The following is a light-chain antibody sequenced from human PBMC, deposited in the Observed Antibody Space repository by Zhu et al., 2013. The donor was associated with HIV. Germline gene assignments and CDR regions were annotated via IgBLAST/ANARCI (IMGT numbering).Light chain of an antibody. J-gene: IGLJ1*01. Sequence: QSVLTQPPSMSGAPGQRVTISCTGSSSNIGAGYDVHWYQQFPGTAPKLLIYTNHQRPSGIPDRFSGSKSGTSASLAISGLQSEDEADYYCAAWDDNLNAYVFGTGTKVTVV. CDR2: TNH. V-gene: IGLV1-44*01. CDR1: SSNIGAGYD. CDR3: AAWDDNLNAYV.